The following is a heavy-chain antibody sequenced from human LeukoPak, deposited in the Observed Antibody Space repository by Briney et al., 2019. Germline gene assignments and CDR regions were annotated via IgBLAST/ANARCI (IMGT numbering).Heavy chain of an antibody. CDR3: AGWELLHGMDV. D-gene: IGHD1-26*01. CDR2: FYYSGST. Sequence: SETLSLTCTVSGGSLRSYYWSWIRQPPGKGLEWIGYFYYSGSTNYNPSLHSRVTISVDMSKNQFSLKLSSVTAADTTVYYCAGWELLHGMDVWGQGTTVTVSS. V-gene: IGHV4-59*03. J-gene: IGHJ6*02. CDR1: GGSLRSYY.